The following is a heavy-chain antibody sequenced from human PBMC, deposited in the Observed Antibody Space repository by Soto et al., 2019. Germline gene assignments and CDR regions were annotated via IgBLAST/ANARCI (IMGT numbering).Heavy chain of an antibody. V-gene: IGHV3-73*01. CDR3: TGRGTGDNVGEDY. CDR2: IRSKANNYAT. D-gene: IGHD1-26*01. CDR1: GFIFSDSA. J-gene: IGHJ4*02. Sequence: EVQLVESGGGLVQPGGSLKLSCAASGFIFSDSAMHWVRQAAGKGLEWVGRIRSKANNYATSYDASVKGRFTISRDDSHTTAYLQMNSLKIADTALYDCTGRGTGDNVGEDYWGQGTLVTVSS.